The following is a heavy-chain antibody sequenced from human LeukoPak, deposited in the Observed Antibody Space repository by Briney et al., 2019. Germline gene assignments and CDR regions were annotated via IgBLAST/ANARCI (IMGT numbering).Heavy chain of an antibody. CDR3: ARELVEAFDY. CDR1: GGSINSYY. V-gene: IGHV4-4*07. CDR2: IYTSGST. Sequence: PSETLSLTCTAFGGSINSYYWSWIRQPAGKGLEWIGRIYTSGSTNYDLSLKSRVTMSVDTSKNQFSLKLSSVTAADTAVYYCARELVEAFDYWGQGTLVTVSS. D-gene: IGHD6-6*01. J-gene: IGHJ4*02.